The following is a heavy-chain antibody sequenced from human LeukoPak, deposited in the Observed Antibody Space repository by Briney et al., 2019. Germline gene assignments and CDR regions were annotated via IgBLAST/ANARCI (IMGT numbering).Heavy chain of an antibody. CDR1: GFTFSSYW. V-gene: IGHV3-74*01. CDR2: INSDGSST. Sequence: GGSLRLSCAASGFTFSSYWMHWVRQAPGKGLVWVSRINSDGSSTSYADSVKGRFTISRDNAKNTLYLQMNSLRAEDTAVYYCARVYDFWSGIIDYWGQATLVTVSS. J-gene: IGHJ4*02. D-gene: IGHD3-3*01. CDR3: ARVYDFWSGIIDY.